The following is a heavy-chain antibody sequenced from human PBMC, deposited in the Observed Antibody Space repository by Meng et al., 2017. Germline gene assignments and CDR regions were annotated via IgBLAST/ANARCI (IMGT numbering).Heavy chain of an antibody. J-gene: IGHJ3*02. Sequence: VRLKPWGAGLLKPSEVLSLTLAVFGGSFSGYHWSWIRQPPGKGLEWIGEINHSGSTNYNPSLKSRVTISVDTSKNQFSLKLSSVTAADTAVYYCARGSGAYSSSWYSRNDAFDIWGQGTMVTVSS. D-gene: IGHD6-13*01. CDR1: GGSFSGYH. CDR2: INHSGST. V-gene: IGHV4-34*01. CDR3: ARGSGAYSSSWYSRNDAFDI.